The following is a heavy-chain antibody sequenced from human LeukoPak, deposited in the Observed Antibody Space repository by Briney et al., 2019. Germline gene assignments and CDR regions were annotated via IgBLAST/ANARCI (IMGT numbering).Heavy chain of an antibody. J-gene: IGHJ4*02. CDR1: GGSFGRGDYY. CDR2: IHNTGTA. Sequence: SQTLSLTCTVSGGSFGRGDYYWSWVRQSPVKGLEWIGYIHNTGTAYYNPSLKSRVTISVDTSKNQFSLKLSSVTAADTAVYYCARDYGSGSYGLSNFDYWGQGTLVTVSS. CDR3: ARDYGSGSYGLSNFDY. V-gene: IGHV4-30-4*08. D-gene: IGHD3-10*01.